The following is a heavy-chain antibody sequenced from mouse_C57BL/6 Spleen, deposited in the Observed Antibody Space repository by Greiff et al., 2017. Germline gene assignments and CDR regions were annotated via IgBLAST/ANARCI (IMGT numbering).Heavy chain of an antibody. V-gene: IGHV5-17*01. D-gene: IGHD1-1*01. CDR2: ISSGSSTI. Sequence: EVKLVESGGGLVKPGGSLKLSCAASGFTFSDYGMHWVRQAPEKGLEWVAYISSGSSTIYYADTVKGRFTISRDNAKNTLCLQMTSLRSEDTAMYYCARMDYGSSYYFDDWGQGTTRTVSS. CDR3: ARMDYGSSYYFDD. J-gene: IGHJ2*01. CDR1: GFTFSDYG.